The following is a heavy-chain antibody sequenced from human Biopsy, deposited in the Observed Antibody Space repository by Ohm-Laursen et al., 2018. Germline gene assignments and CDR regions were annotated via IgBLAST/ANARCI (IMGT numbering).Heavy chain of an antibody. D-gene: IGHD3-9*01. CDR2: ITGGGDRT. J-gene: IGHJ4*02. CDR1: GFTFSLYS. CDR3: AKDGYYDILTGPPSDY. Sequence: SLRLSCAASGFTFSLYSMTWVRQAPGKGLEWVAGITGGGDRTYYADSVKGRFTISRDNSKNTLFLQMNSLRAEDTALYYCAKDGYYDILTGPPSDYWGQGTLVTVSS. V-gene: IGHV3-23*01.